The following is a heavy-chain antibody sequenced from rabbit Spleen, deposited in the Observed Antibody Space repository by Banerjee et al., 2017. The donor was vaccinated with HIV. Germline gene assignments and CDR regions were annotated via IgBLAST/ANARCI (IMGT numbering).Heavy chain of an antibody. J-gene: IGHJ6*01. CDR1: GFSFSSNDY. CDR2: IAGSSSAFT. D-gene: IGHD8-1*01. V-gene: IGHV1S40*01. Sequence: QSLEESGGDLVKPGASLTLTCTDSGFSFSSNDYMCWVRQAPGKGLEWISCIAGSSSAFTYSATWAKGRFTCSKTSSTTVTLQMTSLTVADTATYFCARDTGSSFSSYGMDLWGPGTLVTVS. CDR3: ARDTGSSFSSYGMDL.